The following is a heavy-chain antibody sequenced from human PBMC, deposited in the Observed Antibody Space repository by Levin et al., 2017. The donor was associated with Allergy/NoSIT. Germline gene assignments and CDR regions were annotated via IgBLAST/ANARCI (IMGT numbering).Heavy chain of an antibody. CDR2: IFYSGST. Sequence: RPSETLSLTCTVSGGSISSSSYYWGWIRQPPGTGLEWIGSIFYSGSTYYNPSLKSRVTISVDTSKNQFSLKLSSVTAADTAVYYCARHTIYGSGSYYSPLDYWGQGTLVTVSS. D-gene: IGHD3-10*01. V-gene: IGHV4-39*01. CDR1: GGSISSSSYY. J-gene: IGHJ4*02. CDR3: ARHTIYGSGSYYSPLDY.